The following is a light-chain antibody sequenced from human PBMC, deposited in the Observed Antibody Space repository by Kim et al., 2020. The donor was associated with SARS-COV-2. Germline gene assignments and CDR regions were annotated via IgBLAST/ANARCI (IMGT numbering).Light chain of an antibody. CDR3: QAWDSYTPNWV. J-gene: IGLJ3*02. CDR2: QSS. V-gene: IGLV3-1*01. CDR1: NLGDQS. Sequence: SYELTQPPSVSVSPGQTASIACSGDNLGDQSAYWYQLKPGQSPVVVLYQSSRRPSGIPERFSGSNSGNTATLTISGTQAMDEADYSCQAWDSYTPNWVFG.